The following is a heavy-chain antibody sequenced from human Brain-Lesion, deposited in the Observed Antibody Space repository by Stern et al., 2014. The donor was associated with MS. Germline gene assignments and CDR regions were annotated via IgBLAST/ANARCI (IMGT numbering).Heavy chain of an antibody. D-gene: IGHD3-22*01. J-gene: IGHJ4*02. CDR3: ATYYYDSTGYNDF. Sequence: QVPLVESGAEVKKPGASVKVSCKASGYTFTGYYMHWVRQAPGQGLEWMGWINPKSGGTNYPQKFQGWVTMTRDTSINTAYMELSRLRSDDTAVYYCATYYYDSTGYNDFWGQGTLVTVSS. CDR2: INPKSGGT. V-gene: IGHV1-2*04. CDR1: GYTFTGYY.